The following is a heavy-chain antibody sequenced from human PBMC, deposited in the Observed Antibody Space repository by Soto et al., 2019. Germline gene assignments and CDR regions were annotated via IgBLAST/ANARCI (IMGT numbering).Heavy chain of an antibody. J-gene: IGHJ5*02. Sequence: GGSLRLSCAASGFTFSSYAMHWVRQAPGKGLEWVAVISYDGSNKYYADSVKGRFTISRDNSKNTLYLQMNSLRAEDTAVYYCARDRKEDIVVVVAANWFDPWGQGTLVTVSS. CDR2: ISYDGSNK. CDR1: GFTFSSYA. V-gene: IGHV3-30-3*01. CDR3: ARDRKEDIVVVVAANWFDP. D-gene: IGHD2-15*01.